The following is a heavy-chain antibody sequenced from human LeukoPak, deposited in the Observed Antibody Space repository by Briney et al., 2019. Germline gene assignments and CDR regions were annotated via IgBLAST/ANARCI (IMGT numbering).Heavy chain of an antibody. CDR2: IIPIFGTA. J-gene: IGHJ3*02. CDR3: ARDRSTPEMATTLSLAFDI. CDR1: GGTFSSSA. Sequence: SVKVSCKASGGTFSSSAISWVRQAPGQGLEWMGGIIPIFGTANYAQKFQGRVTITTDESTSTAYMELSSLRSEDAAVYYCARDRSTPEMATTLSLAFDIWGQGTMVTVSS. D-gene: IGHD5-24*01. V-gene: IGHV1-69*05.